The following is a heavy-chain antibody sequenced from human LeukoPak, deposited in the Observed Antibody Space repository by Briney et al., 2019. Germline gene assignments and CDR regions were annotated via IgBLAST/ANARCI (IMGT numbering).Heavy chain of an antibody. D-gene: IGHD3-3*01. V-gene: IGHV1-2*02. Sequence: GASVKVSCKASGYTFTGYYMHWVRQAPGQGLEWMGWINPNSGGTNYAQKFQGRVTMTRDTSISTAYMELSRLRSDDTAVYYCARDHFGNQRFLEWPSYNPYYFYYYYMDVWGKGTTVTVSS. CDR1: GYTFTGYY. CDR2: INPNSGGT. J-gene: IGHJ6*03. CDR3: ARDHFGNQRFLEWPSYNPYYFYYYYMDV.